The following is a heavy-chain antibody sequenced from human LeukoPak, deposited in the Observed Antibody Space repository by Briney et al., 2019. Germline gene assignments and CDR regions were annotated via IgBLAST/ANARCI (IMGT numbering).Heavy chain of an antibody. J-gene: IGHJ4*01. CDR2: INPGDGSTT. CDR1: GFTFSNYW. D-gene: IGHD2-15*01. V-gene: IGHV3-74*01. Sequence: GGSLRLSCAASGFTFSNYWMNWVRQAPGKGLVWVSHINPGDGSTTGYADSVKGRFTVSRDNAKNTLYLQMSSLKDEDTAVYYCVRDVVGTIPYDLWGQGTLVTVSS. CDR3: VRDVVGTIPYDL.